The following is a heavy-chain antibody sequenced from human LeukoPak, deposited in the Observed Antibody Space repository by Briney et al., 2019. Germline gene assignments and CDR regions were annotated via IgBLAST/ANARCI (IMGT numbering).Heavy chain of an antibody. V-gene: IGHV4-4*02. J-gene: IGHJ4*02. CDR3: ARVGPDSSGYYRKGGFDY. D-gene: IGHD3-22*01. CDR1: GASISSNIW. CDR2: IFHTGST. Sequence: PSGTLSLTCAVSGASISSNIWWSWVRQPPGKGLEWIGQIFHTGSTTYIPSLKSRVTISVDTSKNQFSLKLSSVTAADTAVYYCARVGPDSSGYYRKGGFDYWGQGTLVTVSS.